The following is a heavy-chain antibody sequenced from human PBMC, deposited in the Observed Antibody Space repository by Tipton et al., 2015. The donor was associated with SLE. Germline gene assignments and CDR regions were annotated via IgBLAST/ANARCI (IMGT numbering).Heavy chain of an antibody. D-gene: IGHD3-3*02. CDR1: GYSFTTYW. Sequence: VQLVQSGAEMKKPGESLEISCKGSGYSFTTYWIGWVRQMPGKGLEWIGIIYPTDSDIRDSPSFQGQVTISADKSISTAYLQWDSLKAAYSAMCDCVSAENPISSSVDFLGRGSLVAFSS. CDR2: IYPTDSDI. J-gene: IGHJ4*01. V-gene: IGHV5-51*03. CDR3: VSAENPISSSVDF.